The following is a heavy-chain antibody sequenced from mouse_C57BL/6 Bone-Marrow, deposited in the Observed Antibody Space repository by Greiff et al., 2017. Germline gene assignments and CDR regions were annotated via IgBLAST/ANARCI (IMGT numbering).Heavy chain of an antibody. Sequence: VQLQQSGAELMKPGASVKLSCKATGYTFTGYWIEWVKQRPGHGLEWIGEILPGSGSTNYNEKFKGKATFTADTSSNTAYMQLRILTPELSAIYYSSLVEWFPHYFAYLVPFTTLTLSS. J-gene: IGHJ2*01. V-gene: IGHV1-9*01. CDR1: GYTFTGYW. CDR2: ILPGSGST. CDR3: SLVEWFPHYFAY. D-gene: IGHD1-3*01.